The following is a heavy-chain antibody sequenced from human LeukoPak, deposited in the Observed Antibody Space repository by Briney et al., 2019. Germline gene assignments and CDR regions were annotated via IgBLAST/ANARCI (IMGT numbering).Heavy chain of an antibody. D-gene: IGHD1-7*01. CDR3: ASGTPRARRSIWAGGYHYYYGMDV. CDR2: FDPEDGKT. CDR1: GYTLSELS. Sequence: GASVKVSCKVSGYTLSELSMHWVRQAPGKGLEWMGGFDPEDGKTIYVQKFQGRVIMTEDTSTDTAYMELSSLRSEDTAVYYCASGTPRARRSIWAGGYHYYYGMDVWGQGTTVTVSS. J-gene: IGHJ6*02. V-gene: IGHV1-24*01.